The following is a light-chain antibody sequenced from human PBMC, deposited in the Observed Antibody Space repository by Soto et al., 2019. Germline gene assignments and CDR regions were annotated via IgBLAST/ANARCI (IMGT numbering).Light chain of an antibody. J-gene: IGKJ2*01. CDR1: RTVSSN. V-gene: IGKV3-15*01. CDR2: GAS. CDR3: QQYNNWPLYT. Sequence: EIEMTQSPASLSVSLGERATLSCRASRTVSSNLAWYQQKPGLAPRLLIYGASTRATGVPARLSGSGFDTDFTLTISSLQSEDFAVYYCQQYNNWPLYTFGQGTKLEIK.